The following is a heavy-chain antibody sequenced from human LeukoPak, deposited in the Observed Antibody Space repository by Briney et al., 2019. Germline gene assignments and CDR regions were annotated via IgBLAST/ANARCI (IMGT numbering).Heavy chain of an antibody. CDR3: ARVYGDYEGFDY. V-gene: IGHV4-34*01. CDR1: GGSFSGYY. J-gene: IGHJ4*02. D-gene: IGHD4-17*01. CDR2: INHSGST. Sequence: SETLSLTCAVYGGSFSGYYWSWIRQPPGKGLEWIGEINHSGSTNYNPSLKSRVTISVDTPKNQFSLKLSSVTAADTAVYYCARVYGDYEGFDYWGQGTLVTVSS.